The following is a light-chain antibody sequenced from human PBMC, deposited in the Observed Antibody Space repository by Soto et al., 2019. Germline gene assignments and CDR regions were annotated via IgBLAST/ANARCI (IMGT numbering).Light chain of an antibody. CDR1: QSVSSSY. J-gene: IGKJ1*01. Sequence: EIVLTQSPGTLSLSPGERATLSCRASQSVSSSYLAWYQQKPGQAPRLLIYGASRRATGIPDRFSSSGSGTDFTITISRLKPEDFAVYYCQHHRAFGQGTKVEIK. CDR2: GAS. CDR3: QHHRA. V-gene: IGKV3-20*01.